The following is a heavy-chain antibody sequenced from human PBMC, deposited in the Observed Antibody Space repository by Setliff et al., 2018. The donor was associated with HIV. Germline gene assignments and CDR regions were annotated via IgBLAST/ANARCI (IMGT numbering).Heavy chain of an antibody. CDR3: ARDGSRSLGVSYPYFMDV. CDR2: IYPGDSDT. J-gene: IGHJ6*03. V-gene: IGHV5-51*04. D-gene: IGHD6-13*01. Sequence: GESLKISCKGSGYSFTSYWIGWVRRMPGKGLEWMGIIYPGDSDTRYSPSFQGQVTISADKPISTAYLQWSSLKASDTAVYYCARDGSRSLGVSYPYFMDVWGKGTTGTVSS. CDR1: GYSFTSYW.